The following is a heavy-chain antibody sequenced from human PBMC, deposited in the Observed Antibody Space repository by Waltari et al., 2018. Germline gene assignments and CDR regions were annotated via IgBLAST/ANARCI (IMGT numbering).Heavy chain of an antibody. CDR1: GYTFTSYE. V-gene: IGHV1-8*03. D-gene: IGHD6-19*01. CDR3: ARRVVAGTDWFDP. CDR2: MNPNSGNT. Sequence: QVQLVQSGAEVKKPGASVTVSCKASGYTFTSYEHNWVQQATGQGLAWMGWMNPNSGNTGYAQKFQGRVTITRNTSISTAYMELSSLRSEDTAVYYCARRVVAGTDWFDPWGQGTLVTVSS. J-gene: IGHJ5*02.